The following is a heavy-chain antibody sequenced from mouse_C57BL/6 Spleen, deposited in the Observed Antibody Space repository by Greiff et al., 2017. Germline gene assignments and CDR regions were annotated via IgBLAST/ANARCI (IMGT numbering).Heavy chain of an antibody. CDR1: GYTFTSYG. CDR3: ARKKVPTVVEPPYAMDY. J-gene: IGHJ4*01. D-gene: IGHD1-1*01. V-gene: IGHV1-81*01. Sequence: QVQLQQSGAELARPGASVKLSCKASGYTFTSYGISWVKQRTGQGLEWIGEIYPRSGNTYYNEKFKGKATLTADKSSSTAYMELRSLTSEDSAVYFCARKKVPTVVEPPYAMDYWGQGTSVTVSS. CDR2: IYPRSGNT.